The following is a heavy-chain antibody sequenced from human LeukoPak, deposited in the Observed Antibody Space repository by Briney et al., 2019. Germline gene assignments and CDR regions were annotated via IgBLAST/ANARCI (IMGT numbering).Heavy chain of an antibody. CDR1: GFTFSSYD. V-gene: IGHV3-13*01. Sequence: GGSLRLSCAASGFTFSSYDMHWVRQAPGKGLEWVSAIGTAGDTYYPGSVKGRFTISRENAKNSLYLQMNSLRAGDTAVYYCARGSCSSTSCSQDYYYYGMDVWGQGTTVTVSS. J-gene: IGHJ6*02. CDR2: IGTAGDT. D-gene: IGHD2-2*01. CDR3: ARGSCSSTSCSQDYYYYGMDV.